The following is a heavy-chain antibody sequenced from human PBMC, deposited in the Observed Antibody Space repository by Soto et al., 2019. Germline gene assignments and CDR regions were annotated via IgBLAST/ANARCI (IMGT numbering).Heavy chain of an antibody. CDR2: IYYSGST. D-gene: IGHD4-17*01. Sequence: SETLSLTCTVSGGSISSGDYYWSWIRQPPGKGLEWIGYIYYSGSTYYNPSPKSRVTISVDTSKNQFSLKLSSVTAADTAVYYCARYYGDHVPGNNWFDPWGQGTLVTSPQ. CDR3: ARYYGDHVPGNNWFDP. J-gene: IGHJ5*02. CDR1: GGSISSGDYY. V-gene: IGHV4-30-4*01.